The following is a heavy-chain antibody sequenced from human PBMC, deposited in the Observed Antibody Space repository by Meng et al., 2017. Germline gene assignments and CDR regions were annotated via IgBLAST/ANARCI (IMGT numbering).Heavy chain of an antibody. V-gene: IGHV3-74*01. D-gene: IGHD5-18*01. CDR2: INSDGSST. CDR3: ARGKLWLPPDY. J-gene: IGHJ4*02. Sequence: EVWLGGSGGGLVQPGGSLRLSCAASGFLFSSYWIHWARQAPGKGLVWVSRINSDGSSTSYADSVKGRFTISRDNAKNTLYLQMNSLRAEDTAVYYCARGKLWLPPDYWGQGTLVTVSS. CDR1: GFLFSSYW.